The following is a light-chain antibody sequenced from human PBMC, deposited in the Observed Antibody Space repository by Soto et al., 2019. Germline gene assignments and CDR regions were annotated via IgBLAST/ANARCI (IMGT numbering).Light chain of an antibody. V-gene: IGLV4-60*02. Sequence: QAVVTQSSSASASLGSSVKLTCTLSSGHSSYIIAWHQQQPGKAPRYLMKLEGSGSYNKGSGVPDRFSGSSSGADRYLTISNPQFEDEADYYCETWDSNTRVFGGGTMLTVL. CDR2: LEGSGSY. CDR1: SGHSSYI. J-gene: IGLJ3*02. CDR3: ETWDSNTRV.